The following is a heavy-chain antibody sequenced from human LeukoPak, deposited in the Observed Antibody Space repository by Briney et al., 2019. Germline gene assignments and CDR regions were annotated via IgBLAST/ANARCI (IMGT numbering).Heavy chain of an antibody. Sequence: SETLSLTCTVCGGSISSYYWSWIRQPPGKGLEWIGYIYYSGSTNYNPSLKSRVTISVDTSKNQFSLKLSSVTAADTAVYYCARAISYCGGDCYLRDAFDIWGQGTMVTVSS. CDR1: GGSISSYY. CDR2: IYYSGST. J-gene: IGHJ3*02. V-gene: IGHV4-59*01. D-gene: IGHD2-21*02. CDR3: ARAISYCGGDCYLRDAFDI.